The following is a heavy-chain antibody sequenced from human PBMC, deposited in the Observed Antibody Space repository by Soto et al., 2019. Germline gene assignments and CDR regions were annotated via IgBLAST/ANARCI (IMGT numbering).Heavy chain of an antibody. CDR2: IYHSGST. CDR3: ARRWGEGRVDY. J-gene: IGHJ4*02. CDR1: GGSISSSNW. D-gene: IGHD3-16*01. Sequence: QVQLQESGPGLVKPSGTLSLTCAVSGGSISSSNWWSWVRQPPGKGLQWIGEIYHSGSTNYIPSPKSRVTLSVDKSRNQFSLKLSSVAAADTAVYYCARRWGEGRVDYWGQGTLVTVSS. V-gene: IGHV4-4*02.